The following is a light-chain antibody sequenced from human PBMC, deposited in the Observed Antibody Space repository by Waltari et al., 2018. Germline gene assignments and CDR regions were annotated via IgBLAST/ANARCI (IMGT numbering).Light chain of an antibody. CDR2: KNN. CDR1: SPNIGRNY. CDR3: AAWDDSRSVV. V-gene: IGLV1-47*01. J-gene: IGLJ2*01. Sequence: QSVLTQPPSASGTPGQRVTNACSGSSPNIGRNYVYWYQQLPGTAPKLLIYKNNQRPSWVPDRFSGSKSGTSASLAISGLRSDDEADYYCAAWDDSRSVVFGGGTKLAVL.